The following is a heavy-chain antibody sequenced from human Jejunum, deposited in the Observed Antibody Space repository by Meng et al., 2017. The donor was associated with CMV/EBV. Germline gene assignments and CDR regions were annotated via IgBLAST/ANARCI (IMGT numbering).Heavy chain of an antibody. J-gene: IGHJ6*02. CDR2: ISHDGNTI. CDR3: ARGRHCTNSYCVFRYGLDV. V-gene: IGHV3-30-3*01. Sequence: SYEMNWVRQAPGKGLEWLAVISHDGNTIFHADSMKGRFNISRDNSKNTVDLQISSLRPEDTAIYYCARGRHCTNSYCVFRYGLDVWGQGTTVTVSS. D-gene: IGHD2-8*01. CDR1: SYE.